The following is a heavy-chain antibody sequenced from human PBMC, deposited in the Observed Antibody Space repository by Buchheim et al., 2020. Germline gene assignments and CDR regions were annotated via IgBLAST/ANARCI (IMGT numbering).Heavy chain of an antibody. CDR2: ISGSGGST. J-gene: IGHJ4*02. CDR1: GFTFSSYA. CDR3: AKGSVWLLHISEELFDY. Sequence: EVQLLESGGGLVQPGGSPRLSCAASGFTFSSYAMSWVRQAPGKGLEWVSAISGSGGSTYYADSVKGRFTISRDNSKNTLYLQMNSLRAEDTAVYYCAKGSVWLLHISEELFDYWGQGTL. V-gene: IGHV3-23*01. D-gene: IGHD2-15*01.